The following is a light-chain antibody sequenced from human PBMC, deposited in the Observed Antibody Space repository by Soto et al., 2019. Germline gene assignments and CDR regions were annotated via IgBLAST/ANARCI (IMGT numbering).Light chain of an antibody. CDR2: QTS. CDR1: QYINTR. Sequence: EIVLTQSPATLSSFPGDRVTLSCRASQYINTRLAWYQHRPGQAPRLLIYQTSLRAAGIPARFSASGSGTDFTLTISDVQPEDFALYYCQQYNSYPYTFGQGTKLEIK. CDR3: QQYNSYPYT. V-gene: IGKV3-11*01. J-gene: IGKJ2*01.